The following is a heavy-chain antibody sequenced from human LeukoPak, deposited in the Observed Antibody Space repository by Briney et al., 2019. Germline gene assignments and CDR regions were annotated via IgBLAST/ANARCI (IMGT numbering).Heavy chain of an antibody. CDR2: ISGGGGST. V-gene: IGHV3-23*01. CDR1: GFTFSSYA. J-gene: IGHJ5*01. Sequence: GGSLRLSCAASGFTFSSYAMSWVRQAPGKGLEWVSAISGGGGSTYYADSVKGRFTISRDNSKNTLYLQMNSLRAEDTAVYYCAKDQEFIVVVPAASFDPWGQGTLVTVSS. D-gene: IGHD2-2*01. CDR3: AKDQEFIVVVPAASFDP.